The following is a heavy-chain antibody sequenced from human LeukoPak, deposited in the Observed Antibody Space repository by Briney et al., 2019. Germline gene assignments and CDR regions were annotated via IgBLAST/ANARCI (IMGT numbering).Heavy chain of an antibody. CDR2: ISDDGSRQ. D-gene: IGHD3-10*01. CDR3: VKDRTGTYTLDY. CDR1: GFTFSNYA. Sequence: GGSLRLSCAATGFTFSNYAIHWGRRAPGKGLEWVAFISDDGSRQHYADSVKGRFTISRDNSTNTLNLQMNSLRAEDTAVYYCVKDRTGTYTLDYSGQGTLVTVSS. J-gene: IGHJ4*02. V-gene: IGHV3-30-3*01.